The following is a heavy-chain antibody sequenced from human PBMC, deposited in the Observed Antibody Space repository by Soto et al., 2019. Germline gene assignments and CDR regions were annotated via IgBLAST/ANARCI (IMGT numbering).Heavy chain of an antibody. CDR2: IYPDDSDT. CDR3: ASGNRTNSDYGDYVWAFDI. V-gene: IGHV5-51*01. CDR1: GYPFTAHW. J-gene: IGHJ3*02. Sequence: PGESLKISCKGSGYPFTAHWIAWVRQMPGKRLEWMGLIYPDDSDTRYSPSFQGQVTISADKSISTAYLQWSSLKASDTAMYYCASGNRTNSDYGDYVWAFDIWGQGTMVTVSS. D-gene: IGHD4-17*01.